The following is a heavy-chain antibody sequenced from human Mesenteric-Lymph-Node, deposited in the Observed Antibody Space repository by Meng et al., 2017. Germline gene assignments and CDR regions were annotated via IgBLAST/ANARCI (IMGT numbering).Heavy chain of an antibody. CDR2: INPHTGGI. D-gene: IGHD4-11*01. V-gene: IGHV1-2*06. CDR1: GYTFTDYY. J-gene: IGHJ4*02. Sequence: QVQLVQSGAEVQKPGASVKVSCKASGYTFTDYYMHWVRQAPGQGLEWMGRINPHTGGINYAQEFQGRVAMTRDTSISTAYMELSRLRTDDTAVYYCAKIGSNHQFDLWGQGTLVTVSS. CDR3: AKIGSNHQFDL.